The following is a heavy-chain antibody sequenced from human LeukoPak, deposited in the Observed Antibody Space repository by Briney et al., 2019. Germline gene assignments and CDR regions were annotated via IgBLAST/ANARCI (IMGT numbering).Heavy chain of an antibody. Sequence: GGSLRLSCAASGLTFSSYAMTWVRQAPGKGLEWVSAISGRGTNTYYADSVKGRFTLSRDNSKNTLYLQMNSLRAEDTALYYCVRDDDRPDNGLDYWGQGTLVTVSS. CDR2: ISGRGTNT. CDR3: VRDDDRPDNGLDY. J-gene: IGHJ4*02. V-gene: IGHV3-23*01. D-gene: IGHD3-22*01. CDR1: GLTFSSYA.